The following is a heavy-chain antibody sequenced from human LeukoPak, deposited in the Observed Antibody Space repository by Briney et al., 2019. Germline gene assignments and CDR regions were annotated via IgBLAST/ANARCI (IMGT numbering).Heavy chain of an antibody. V-gene: IGHV3-74*01. J-gene: IGHJ4*02. CDR2: INSDGSAT. Sequence: GGSLRLSCAASGFSFTNYWMHWVRQAPGKGLVWVSHINSDGSATRYADSVKGRFTISRDNAMNTLYLQMSSLRAEDTAVYYCVKTGRPLYFDYWGQGTLVTVSS. D-gene: IGHD3-10*01. CDR1: GFSFTNYW. CDR3: VKTGRPLYFDY.